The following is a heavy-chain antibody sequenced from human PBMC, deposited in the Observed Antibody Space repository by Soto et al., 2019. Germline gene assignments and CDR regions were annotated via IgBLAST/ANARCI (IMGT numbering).Heavy chain of an antibody. Sequence: GGSLKLSCAASGFTFSSYGMHWVRQAPGKGLEWVAVIWYDGSNKYYADSVKGRFTISRDNSKNTLYLQMNSLRAEDTAVYYCARDTAAAGTFRPFDYWGQGTLVTVSS. D-gene: IGHD6-13*01. CDR3: ARDTAAAGTFRPFDY. V-gene: IGHV3-33*01. CDR2: IWYDGSNK. J-gene: IGHJ4*02. CDR1: GFTFSSYG.